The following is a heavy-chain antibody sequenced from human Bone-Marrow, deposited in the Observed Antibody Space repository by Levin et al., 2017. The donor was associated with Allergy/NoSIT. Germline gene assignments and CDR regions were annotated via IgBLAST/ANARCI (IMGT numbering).Heavy chain of an antibody. D-gene: IGHD3-22*01. CDR2: ISAYNGNT. J-gene: IGHJ4*02. V-gene: IGHV1-18*01. CDR1: GYTFSLYG. CDR3: ARVDYYESSGYLSI. Sequence: GGSLRLSCKASGYTFSLYGISWVRQAPGQGLEWMGWISAYNGNTDYGQKLQDRVTMTTDTSTSTVYMELGNLRSDDTAIYYCARVDYYESSGYLSIWGQGTLVTVSS.